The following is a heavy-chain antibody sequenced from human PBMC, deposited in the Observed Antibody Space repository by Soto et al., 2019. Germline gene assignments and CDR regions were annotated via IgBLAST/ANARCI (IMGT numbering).Heavy chain of an antibody. CDR2: ISSSSSTI. D-gene: IGHD2-2*02. J-gene: IGHJ4*02. V-gene: IGHV3-48*02. CDR3: ARDSRVLGYCSSTSCYIFFDY. Sequence: EVQLVESGGGLVQPGGSLRLSCAASGFTFSSYSMNWVRQAPGKGLEWVSYISSSSSTIYYADSVKGRFTISRDNAKNSLYLQMNSLRDEDTAVYYCARDSRVLGYCSSTSCYIFFDYWGQGTLVTVSS. CDR1: GFTFSSYS.